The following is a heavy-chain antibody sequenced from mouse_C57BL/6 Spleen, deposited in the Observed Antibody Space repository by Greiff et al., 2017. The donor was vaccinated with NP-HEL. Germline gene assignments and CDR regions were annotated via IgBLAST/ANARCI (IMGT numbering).Heavy chain of an antibody. CDR3: ARDYGSGYFDV. V-gene: IGHV5-17*01. Sequence: EVKLVESGGGLVKPGGSLKLSCAASGFTFSDYGMHWVRQAPEKGLEWVAYISSGSSTIYYADTVKGRFTISRDNAKNTLFLQMTSLRSEDTAMYYCARDYGSGYFDVWGTGTTVTVSS. CDR1: GFTFSDYG. CDR2: ISSGSSTI. D-gene: IGHD1-1*01. J-gene: IGHJ1*03.